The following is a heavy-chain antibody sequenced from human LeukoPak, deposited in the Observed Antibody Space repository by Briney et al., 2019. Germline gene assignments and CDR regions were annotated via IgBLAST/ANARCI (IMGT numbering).Heavy chain of an antibody. CDR2: MNPNSGNT. CDR1: GYTFTSYD. CDR3: ARVGVYYSSGWYGY. D-gene: IGHD6-19*01. J-gene: IGHJ4*02. Sequence: GASVKVSCKASGYTFTSYDINWVRQATGQGLEWMGWMNPNSGNTGYAQKFQGRVTMTRNTSISTAYMELSSLRSEYTAVYYCARVGVYYSSGWYGYWGQGTLVTVSS. V-gene: IGHV1-8*01.